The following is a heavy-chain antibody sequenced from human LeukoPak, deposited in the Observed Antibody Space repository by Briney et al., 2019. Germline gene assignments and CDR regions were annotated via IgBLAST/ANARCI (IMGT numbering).Heavy chain of an antibody. CDR3: AREVWFGEPTPLFDY. CDR2: ISGSSGST. J-gene: IGHJ4*02. CDR1: GFTFSSYA. Sequence: PGGSLRLSCAASGFTFSSYAMSWVRQAPGKGLEWVSAISGSSGSTYYADSVKGRFTISRDNAKNSLYLQMNSLRAEDTAVYYCAREVWFGEPTPLFDYWGQGTLVTVSS. D-gene: IGHD3-10*01. V-gene: IGHV3-23*01.